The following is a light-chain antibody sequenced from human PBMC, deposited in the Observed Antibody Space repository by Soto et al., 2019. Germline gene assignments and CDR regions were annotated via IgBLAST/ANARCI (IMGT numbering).Light chain of an antibody. CDR3: MQALETPRT. CDR1: QSLLFRNGKNY. J-gene: IGKJ1*01. CDR2: STS. V-gene: IGKV2-28*01. Sequence: EIVMTQSPLSLPVTPGEPASISCTSNQSLLFRNGKNYLDWYLQKPGQSPQVLIYSTSNRAAGVPDRGSGSGSGTDFTLEISRVEAEDVGVYYCMQALETPRTFGQGTKVEIK.